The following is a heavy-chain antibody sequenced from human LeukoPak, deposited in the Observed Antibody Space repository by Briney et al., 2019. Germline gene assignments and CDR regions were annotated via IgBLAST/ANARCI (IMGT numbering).Heavy chain of an antibody. V-gene: IGHV4-39*07. CDR1: GGSISSSSSDYY. D-gene: IGHD3-3*01. CDR3: ARGRTYDFWSGYLFGY. CDR2: ISYSGST. J-gene: IGHJ4*02. Sequence: PSETLSLTCTVSGGSISSSSSDYYWGWVRQPPGKGLEWIGSISYSGSTYYNPSLKSRVTISVDTAKNQFSLKLSSVTAADTAVYYCARGRTYDFWSGYLFGYWGQGTLVTVSS.